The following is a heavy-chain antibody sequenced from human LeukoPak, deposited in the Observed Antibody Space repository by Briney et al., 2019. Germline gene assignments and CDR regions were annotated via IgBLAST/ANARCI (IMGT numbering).Heavy chain of an antibody. Sequence: SEPLSLTCTVSGGSISSYYWSWIRPPAGKGLEWIGRVYTSGSTNYNPSLKSRVTMSVDTSKNQSSLRLSSVTAADTAVYYCARVVWGARGAWFDPWGQGTLVTVSS. CDR3: ARVVWGARGAWFDP. V-gene: IGHV4-4*07. D-gene: IGHD1-26*01. CDR2: VYTSGST. CDR1: GGSISSYY. J-gene: IGHJ5*02.